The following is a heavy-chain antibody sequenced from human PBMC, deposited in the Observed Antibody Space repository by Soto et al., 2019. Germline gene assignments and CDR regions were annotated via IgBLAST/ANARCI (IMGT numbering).Heavy chain of an antibody. Sequence: SETLSLTCTVSGGSISSGDYYWSWIRQPPGKGLEWIGYIYYSGSTYYNPSLKSRVTISVDTSKNQFSLKLSSVTAADTAVYYCARDFIRTPYDSSGYRYYYYGMDVWGQGTTVTVSS. CDR3: ARDFIRTPYDSSGYRYYYYGMDV. V-gene: IGHV4-30-4*01. CDR1: GGSISSGDYY. CDR2: IYYSGST. J-gene: IGHJ6*02. D-gene: IGHD3-22*01.